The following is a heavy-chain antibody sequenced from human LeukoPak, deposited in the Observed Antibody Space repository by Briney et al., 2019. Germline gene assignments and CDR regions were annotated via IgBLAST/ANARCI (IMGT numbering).Heavy chain of an antibody. Sequence: SETLSLTCTVSGASITAYYWSWLRHSPGKGLEWIGSIHFSGNTYYNPSLNSRVTISLDTPKNQFSLKLTSVTAADTALYYCARGQRNYSRAVDDWGLGTLVTVSS. CDR1: GASITAYY. J-gene: IGHJ4*02. CDR2: IHFSGNT. CDR3: ARGQRNYSRAVDD. D-gene: IGHD2-15*01. V-gene: IGHV4-59*01.